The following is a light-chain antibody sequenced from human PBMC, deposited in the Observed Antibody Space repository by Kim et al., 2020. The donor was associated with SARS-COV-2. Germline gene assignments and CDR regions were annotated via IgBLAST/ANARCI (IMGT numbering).Light chain of an antibody. Sequence: PGERATLSCRASQSVSSYLAWYQQKPGQAPRLLIYDASNRATGIPARFSGSGSGTDFTLTISSLEPEDFAVYYCQQRSNWPPGLTFGGGAKVDIK. CDR3: QQRSNWPPGLT. J-gene: IGKJ4*01. V-gene: IGKV3-11*01. CDR2: DAS. CDR1: QSVSSY.